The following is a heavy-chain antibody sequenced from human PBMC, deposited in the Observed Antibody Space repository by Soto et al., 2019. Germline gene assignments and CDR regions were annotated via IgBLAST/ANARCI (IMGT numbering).Heavy chain of an antibody. CDR1: GFTFSSYG. CDR2: IWYDGSNK. D-gene: IGHD4-17*01. V-gene: IGHV3-33*01. J-gene: IGHJ6*02. CDR3: ARVYGDYLYYYYYGMDV. Sequence: GGSLRLSCAASGFTFSSYGMHWVRQAPGKGLEWVAVIWYDGSNKYYADSVKGRFTISRDNSKNTLYLQMNSLRAEDTAVYYCARVYGDYLYYYYYGMDVWGQGTTVTVSS.